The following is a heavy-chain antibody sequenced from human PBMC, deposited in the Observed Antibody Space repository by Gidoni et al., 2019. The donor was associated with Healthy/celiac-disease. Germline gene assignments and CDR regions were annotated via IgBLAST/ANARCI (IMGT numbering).Heavy chain of an antibody. CDR1: GFTFSSYG. CDR2: ISYVGSNK. Sequence: QVQLVESGGGVVQPGRSLRLSCAASGFTFSSYGMHWVRQAPAKGLEWVGVISYVGSNKYYADSVKGPFTISRDNSKNTLYLQMNSLRAEDTAVYYCAKDGVGYSYGSWFDPWGQGTLVTVSS. J-gene: IGHJ5*02. V-gene: IGHV3-30*18. D-gene: IGHD5-18*01. CDR3: AKDGVGYSYGSWFDP.